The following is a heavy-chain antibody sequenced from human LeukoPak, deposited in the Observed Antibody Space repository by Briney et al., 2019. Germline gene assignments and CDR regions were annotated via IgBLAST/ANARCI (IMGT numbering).Heavy chain of an antibody. Sequence: GGSLRLSCAASGFTFSSYSMNWVRLAPGKGLEWVLSISSSSSYIYYADSVKGRFTISRDNAKNSLYLQMNSLRAEDTAVYYCARAGPPSWAWLLWGQGTLVTVSS. V-gene: IGHV3-21*01. CDR3: ARAGPPSWAWLL. D-gene: IGHD6-19*01. CDR2: ISSSSSYI. J-gene: IGHJ4*02. CDR1: GFTFSSYS.